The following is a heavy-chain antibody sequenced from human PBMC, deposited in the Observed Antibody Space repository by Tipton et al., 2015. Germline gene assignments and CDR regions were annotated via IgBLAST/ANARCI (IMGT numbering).Heavy chain of an antibody. V-gene: IGHV1-8*01. CDR3: AGRPTDDYSDYSGVFEI. D-gene: IGHD4-11*01. J-gene: IGHJ3*02. Sequence: QLVQSGAEVKKPGASVKVSCKASGYTFVSYDINWVRQATGQGLEWMGWMNPTSGNTGYAQTFQGRVTMTRNTSISTAYMELSSLRSEDTAVYFCAGRPTDDYSDYSGVFEIWGQGTMVTVSS. CDR2: MNPTSGNT. CDR1: GYTFVSYD.